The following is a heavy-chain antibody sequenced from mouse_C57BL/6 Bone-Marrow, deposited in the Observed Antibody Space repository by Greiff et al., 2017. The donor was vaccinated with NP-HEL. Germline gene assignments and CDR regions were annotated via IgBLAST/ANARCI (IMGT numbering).Heavy chain of an antibody. J-gene: IGHJ3*01. CDR2: ISDGGSYT. Sequence: EVMLVESGGGLVKPGGSLKLSCVASGFTFSSYAMSWVRQTPEKRLEWVATISDGGSYTYYPDNVKGRFTISRDNAKNNLYLQMSHLKSEDTAMYYCARDPFNWGAYWGQGTLVTVSA. D-gene: IGHD4-1*02. CDR3: ARDPFNWGAY. V-gene: IGHV5-4*01. CDR1: GFTFSSYA.